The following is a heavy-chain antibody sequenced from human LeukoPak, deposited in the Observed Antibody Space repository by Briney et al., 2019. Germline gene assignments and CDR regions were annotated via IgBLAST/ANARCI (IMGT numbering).Heavy chain of an antibody. CDR2: IDGSGGTT. CDR3: AKAHCSSTSCSRADN. CDR1: GFTFTRNA. V-gene: IGHV3-23*01. D-gene: IGHD2-2*01. J-gene: IGHJ4*02. Sequence: PGGSLRLSCAASGFTFTRNAMAWVRQAPGKGLEWVSAIDGSGGTTFYADSVKGRVTISRVQSTNTVYLQMNSLRADDKAVYYCAKAHCSSTSCSRADNWGQGTLVTVSS.